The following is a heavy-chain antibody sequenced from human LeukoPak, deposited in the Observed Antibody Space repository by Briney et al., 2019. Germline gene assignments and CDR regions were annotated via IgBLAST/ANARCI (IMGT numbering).Heavy chain of an antibody. Sequence: GGSLRLSCAASGFTFSSYSMNWVRQAPGKGLEWVSYISSSSSTIYYADSVKGRFTISRDNAKYSLYLQMNSLRAEDTAVYYCAREPFNWGIDYWGQGTLVTVSS. CDR1: GFTFSSYS. CDR3: AREPFNWGIDY. J-gene: IGHJ4*02. V-gene: IGHV3-48*04. CDR2: ISSSSSTI. D-gene: IGHD7-27*01.